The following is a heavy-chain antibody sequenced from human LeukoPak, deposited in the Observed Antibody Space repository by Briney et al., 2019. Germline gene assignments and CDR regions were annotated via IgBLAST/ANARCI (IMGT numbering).Heavy chain of an antibody. J-gene: IGHJ4*02. CDR3: AKDDRHIAVAAGTFDY. Sequence: GGSLRLSCAASGFTFDDYAMHWVRQAPGKGLEWVSGISWNSGSIGYADSVKGRFTISRDNAKNSLYLQMNSLRAEDTALYYCAKDDRHIAVAAGTFDYWGQGTLVTVSS. D-gene: IGHD6-19*01. V-gene: IGHV3-9*01. CDR2: ISWNSGSI. CDR1: GFTFDDYA.